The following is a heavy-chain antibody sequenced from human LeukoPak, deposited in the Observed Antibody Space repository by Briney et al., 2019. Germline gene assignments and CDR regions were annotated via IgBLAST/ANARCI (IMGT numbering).Heavy chain of an antibody. CDR3: ARRTRIAVAVYYFDY. Sequence: SETLSLTCTVSGGSISSSSYYWGWIRQPPGKGLEWIGSIYYSGSTYYNPSLKSRVTISVDTSKNQFSLKLSSVTAADTAVYYCARRTRIAVAVYYFDYWGQGTLVTVSS. J-gene: IGHJ4*02. V-gene: IGHV4-39*01. D-gene: IGHD6-19*01. CDR2: IYYSGST. CDR1: GGSISSSSYY.